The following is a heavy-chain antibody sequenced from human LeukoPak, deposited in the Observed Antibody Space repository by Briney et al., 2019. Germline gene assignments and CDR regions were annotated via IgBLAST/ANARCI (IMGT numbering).Heavy chain of an antibody. CDR1: GGSISSAY. CDR2: IFYSGST. J-gene: IGHJ4*02. D-gene: IGHD3-22*01. V-gene: IGHV4-59*08. Sequence: SETLFHTCTVSGGSISSAYWSWIRQPPGEGLEWIGYIFYSGSTNYNPSLKSRVTISVDTSKNQFSLKLSSLTSADTAVYYCARRSGSYQSYFEYRGQGTLVTVSS. CDR3: ARRSGSYQSYFEY.